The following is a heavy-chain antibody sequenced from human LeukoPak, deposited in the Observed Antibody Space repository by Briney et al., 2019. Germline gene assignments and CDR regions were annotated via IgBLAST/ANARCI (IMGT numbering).Heavy chain of an antibody. CDR1: GFTFSSYA. Sequence: GGSLRLSCAASGFTFSSYAMHWVRQAPGKGLEWVAVISYDGSNKYYADSVKGRFTISRDNPKNTLYLQMNSLRAEDTAVYYCARDLVVISDYWGQGTLVTVSS. J-gene: IGHJ4*02. D-gene: IGHD3-22*01. V-gene: IGHV3-30-3*01. CDR3: ARDLVVISDY. CDR2: ISYDGSNK.